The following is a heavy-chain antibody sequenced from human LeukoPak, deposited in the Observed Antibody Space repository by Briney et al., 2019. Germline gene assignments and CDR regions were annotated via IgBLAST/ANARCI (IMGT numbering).Heavy chain of an antibody. V-gene: IGHV3-30*02. D-gene: IGHD4-17*01. J-gene: IGHJ1*01. CDR2: IRYDGSNK. CDR1: GFTFSSYG. CDR3: AKEDLTVTMVEYFQH. Sequence: PGGSLRLSCAASGFTFSSYGMHWVRQAPGKGLEWVAFIRYDGSNKYYADSVKGRFTISRDNSKNTLYLQMNSLRAEDTAVYYCAKEDLTVTMVEYFQHWGQGTLVTVSS.